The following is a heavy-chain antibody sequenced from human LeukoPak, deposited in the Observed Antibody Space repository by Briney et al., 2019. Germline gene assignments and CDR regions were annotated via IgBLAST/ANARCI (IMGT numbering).Heavy chain of an antibody. CDR1: GGSISSGDYY. J-gene: IGHJ3*02. V-gene: IGHV4-30-4*01. CDR2: IYYSGST. CDR3: ASPTGDAFDI. Sequence: KPSETLSLTCTVSGGSISSGDYYWSWIRQPPGKGLEWIGCIYYSGSTYYDPSLKSRVTIPVDTSKNQFSLKLISVTAADTAVYYCASPTGDAFDIWGQGTMVTVSS. D-gene: IGHD4-17*01.